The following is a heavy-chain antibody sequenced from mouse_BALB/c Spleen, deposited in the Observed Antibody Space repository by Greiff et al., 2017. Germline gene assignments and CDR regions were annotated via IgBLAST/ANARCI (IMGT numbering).Heavy chain of an antibody. D-gene: IGHD4-1*01. CDR3: ASWDDYAMDY. Sequence: QVQLQQSGPELVKPGASVRISCKASGYTFTSYYIHWVKQRPGQGLEWIGWIYPGNVNTKYNEKFKGKATLTADKSSSTAYMQLSSLTSEDSAVYFCASWDDYAMDYWGQGTSVTVSS. CDR1: GYTFTSYY. CDR2: IYPGNVNT. J-gene: IGHJ4*01. V-gene: IGHV1S56*01.